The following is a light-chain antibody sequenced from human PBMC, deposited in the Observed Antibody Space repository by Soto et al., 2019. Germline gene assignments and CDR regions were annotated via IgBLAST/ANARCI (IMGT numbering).Light chain of an antibody. CDR1: QGISTY. V-gene: IGKV1-9*01. CDR3: QQLNSYPRT. Sequence: DIQLTQSPSFLSASVGDRVTITCRASQGISTYLAWYQQKPGKAPKLLIYAASTLKSGVPSRFSGSGSGTDFTLTISSLQPEDFATYYCQQLNSYPRTFGGGTKVEIK. CDR2: AAS. J-gene: IGKJ4*01.